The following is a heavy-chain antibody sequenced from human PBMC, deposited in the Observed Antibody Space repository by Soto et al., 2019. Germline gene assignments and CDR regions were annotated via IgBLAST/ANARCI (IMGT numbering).Heavy chain of an antibody. Sequence: PSETLSLTCVVSSGSITSSSSYWGWIRQPPGKGLEWIGSIYYTGNTYYNPSLKSRVTISVDTSKNQFSLKLSSVTAADTAVYFCGRYSGTYSVYGFDIWGQGTVVTVSS. D-gene: IGHD1-26*01. CDR1: SGSITSSSSY. CDR3: GRYSGTYSVYGFDI. J-gene: IGHJ3*02. V-gene: IGHV4-39*01. CDR2: IYYTGNT.